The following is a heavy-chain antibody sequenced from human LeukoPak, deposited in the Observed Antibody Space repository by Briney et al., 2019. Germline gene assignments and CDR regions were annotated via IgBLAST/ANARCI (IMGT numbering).Heavy chain of an antibody. Sequence: SETLSLTCAVYGGSFSGYYWSWIRQPPGKGLEWIGEINHSGSTNYNPSLKSRVTISVDTSKNQFSLKLSSVTAADTAVYYCARHDYYGSGRSNWFDPWGQGTLVTVSS. CDR2: INHSGST. CDR3: ARHDYYGSGRSNWFDP. CDR1: GGSFSGYY. J-gene: IGHJ5*02. D-gene: IGHD3-10*01. V-gene: IGHV4-34*01.